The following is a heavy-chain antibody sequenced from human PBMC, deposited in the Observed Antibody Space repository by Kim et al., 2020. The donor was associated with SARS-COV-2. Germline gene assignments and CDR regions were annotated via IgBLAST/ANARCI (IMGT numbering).Heavy chain of an antibody. CDR2: ISSSSSTI. D-gene: IGHD4-17*01. CDR1: GFTFSSYS. Sequence: GSLRLSCAASGFTFSSYSMNWVRQAPGKGLEWVSYISSSSSTIYYADSVKGRFTISRDNAKNSLYLQMNSLRDEDTAVYYCARRGVYDYGDPDDYFDYWGQGTLVTVSS. V-gene: IGHV3-48*02. CDR3: ARRGVYDYGDPDDYFDY. J-gene: IGHJ4*02.